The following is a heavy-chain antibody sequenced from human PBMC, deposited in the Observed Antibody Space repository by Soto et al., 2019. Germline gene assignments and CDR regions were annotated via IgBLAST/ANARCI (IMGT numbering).Heavy chain of an antibody. CDR3: ARDKGAAGNPLPFGGRAGMRDRNAFDI. J-gene: IGHJ3*02. CDR1: GGSISSGGYY. CDR2: IYYSGST. D-gene: IGHD6-13*01. V-gene: IGHV4-31*03. Sequence: KTSETLSLTCTVSGGSISSGGYYWSWIRQHPGKGLEWIGYIYYSGSTYYNPSLKSRVTISVDTSKNQFSLKLSSVTAADTAVYYCARDKGAAGNPLPFGGRAGMRDRNAFDIWGQGTMVTVSS.